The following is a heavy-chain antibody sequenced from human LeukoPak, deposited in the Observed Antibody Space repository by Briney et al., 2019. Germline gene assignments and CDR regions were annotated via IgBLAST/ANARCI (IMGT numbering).Heavy chain of an antibody. CDR3: ARDTAMDDFDY. V-gene: IGHV1-2*06. J-gene: IGHJ4*02. CDR2: INPNSGGT. D-gene: IGHD5-18*01. Sequence: ASVKVSCKASGYTFTGYYMHWVRQAPGQGLEWMGRINPNSGGTNYAQKFQGRVTMTRNTSISTAYMELSSLRSEDTAVYYCARDTAMDDFDYWGQGTLVTASS. CDR1: GYTFTGYY.